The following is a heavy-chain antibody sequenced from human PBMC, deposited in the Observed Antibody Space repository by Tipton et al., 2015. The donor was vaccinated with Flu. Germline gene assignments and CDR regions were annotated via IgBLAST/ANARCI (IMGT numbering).Heavy chain of an antibody. Sequence: TLSLTCSVSGDAIRSGYLWAWIRQPPGRGLEWIGNIFGTGSTYLNPSLKSRVTMSVDSSKNQFSPRLTSVTAADTAVYYCARRGYSNYVSEPKNWFDPWGQGTLVTVSS. CDR3: ARRGYSNYVSEPKNWFDP. D-gene: IGHD4-11*01. J-gene: IGHJ5*02. V-gene: IGHV4-38-2*01. CDR2: IFGTGST. CDR1: GDAIRSGYL.